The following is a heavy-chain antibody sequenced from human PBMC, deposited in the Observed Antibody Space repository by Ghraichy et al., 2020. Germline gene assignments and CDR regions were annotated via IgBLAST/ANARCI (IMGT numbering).Heavy chain of an antibody. J-gene: IGHJ4*02. CDR3: ARAEVVDYYDY. CDR1: GYTFTNYY. V-gene: IGHV1-46*01. Sequence: ASVKVSCKASGYTFTNYYIAWVRQAPGQGPEWMGIINVSSGKTNYAQKFQGRVTMTRDTSTSTVYMELNSLRSDDTAVFYCARAEVVDYYDYWGQGSQVTVSS. CDR2: INVSSGKT.